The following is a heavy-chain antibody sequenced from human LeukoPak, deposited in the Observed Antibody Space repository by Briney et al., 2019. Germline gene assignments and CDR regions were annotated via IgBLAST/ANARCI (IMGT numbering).Heavy chain of an antibody. V-gene: IGHV1-69*02. CDR2: IIPILGIA. J-gene: IGHJ3*02. CDR1: GGTFSSYT. CDR3: ARGARYYDSSGYYAFDI. D-gene: IGHD3-22*01. Sequence: SVKVSCKASGGTFSSYTISWVRQAPGQGLEWMGRIIPILGIANYAQKFQGRVTITADKSTSTAYMELSGLRSEDMAVYYCARGARYYDSSGYYAFDIWGQGTMVTVSS.